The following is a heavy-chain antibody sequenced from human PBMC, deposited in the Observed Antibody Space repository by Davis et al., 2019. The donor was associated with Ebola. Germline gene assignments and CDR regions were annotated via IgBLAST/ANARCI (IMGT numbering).Heavy chain of an antibody. Sequence: SRVTISVDTSKNQFSLKLSSVTAADTAVYYCARLVYSSGWYGYYYYGMDVWGQGTTVTVSS. J-gene: IGHJ6*02. D-gene: IGHD6-19*01. CDR3: ARLVYSSGWYGYYYYGMDV. V-gene: IGHV4-39*01.